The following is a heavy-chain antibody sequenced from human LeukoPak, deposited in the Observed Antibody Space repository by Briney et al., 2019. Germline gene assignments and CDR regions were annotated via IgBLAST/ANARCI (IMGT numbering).Heavy chain of an antibody. Sequence: SVKVSCKASVGTFSSYAISCGRQAPGQGLEWMGGIVPIFGTANYAQKFQGRVTMTRDMSTNTVYMVLSSLRSADTAVYYCARSSFLSYFDSWGQGTLVTVSS. J-gene: IGHJ4*02. V-gene: IGHV1-69*05. CDR2: IVPIFGTA. CDR1: VGTFSSYA. D-gene: IGHD2/OR15-2a*01. CDR3: ARSSFLSYFDS.